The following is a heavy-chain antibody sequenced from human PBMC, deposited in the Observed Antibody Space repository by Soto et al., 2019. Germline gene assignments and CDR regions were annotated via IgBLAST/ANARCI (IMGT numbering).Heavy chain of an antibody. CDR1: GFTFNRYA. CDR3: TRGALYSRSGSHTPDFDY. J-gene: IGHJ4*02. V-gene: IGHV3-30-3*01. CDR2: ILSDGSKK. Sequence: QVQLVESGGAVVQPGRSLRLSCTASGFTFNRYAIHWVRQAPAKGLEWVAVILSDGSKKYYADSVKGRFTLSRDNSKNTLYVQMNSMRIDDTAVYSCTRGALYSRSGSHTPDFDYWGQGTLVTVSS. D-gene: IGHD3-3*01.